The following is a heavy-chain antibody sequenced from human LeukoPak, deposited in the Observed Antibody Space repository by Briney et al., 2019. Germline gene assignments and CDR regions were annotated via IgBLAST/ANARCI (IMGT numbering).Heavy chain of an antibody. CDR1: GYTFTGNY. J-gene: IGHJ4*02. CDR3: ARAGYYYDSSGYERRTYYFDY. D-gene: IGHD3-22*01. V-gene: IGHV1-46*01. CDR2: INPNSGST. Sequence: ASVKVSCKASGYTFTGNYMHWVRQAPGQGLEWMGWINPNSGSTSYAQKFQGRVTMTRDMSTSTVYMELSSLRSEDTAVYYCARAGYYYDSSGYERRTYYFDYWGQGTLVTVSS.